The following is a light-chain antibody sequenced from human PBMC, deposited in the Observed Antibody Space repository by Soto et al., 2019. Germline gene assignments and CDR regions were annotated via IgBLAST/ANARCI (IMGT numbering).Light chain of an antibody. CDR3: SSYTRSSTHV. J-gene: IGLJ1*01. CDR1: SSDVGAYNF. CDR2: DVS. V-gene: IGLV2-14*03. Sequence: QSALTQPASVSGSPGQSSTISCTGTSSDVGAYNFVSWYQQHPGKVPKLMIFDVSSRPSGVSDRFSGSKSGNTASLTISGRQAEDEGDYYCSSYTRSSTHVFGSGTKLTVL.